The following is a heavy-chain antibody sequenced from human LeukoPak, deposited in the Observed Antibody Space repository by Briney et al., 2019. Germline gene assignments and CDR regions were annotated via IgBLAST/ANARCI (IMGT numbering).Heavy chain of an antibody. CDR2: VSVSGGSR. CDR1: GITFSNYA. D-gene: IGHD6-19*01. J-gene: IGHJ4*02. CDR3: AKDQETGYTSGLFDY. V-gene: IGHV3-23*01. Sequence: SGGSLRLSCAASGITFSNYAMNWVRQAPGKGLEWVSVVSVSGGSRYYADSVKGRFTTSRDNSKNMLYLQMNSLRADDTAIYYCAKDQETGYTSGLFDYWGQGTLVTVSS.